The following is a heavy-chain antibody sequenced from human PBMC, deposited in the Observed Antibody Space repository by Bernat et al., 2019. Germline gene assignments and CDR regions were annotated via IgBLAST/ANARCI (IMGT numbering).Heavy chain of an antibody. V-gene: IGHV4-34*01. CDR2: INHRGST. Sequence: QVQLPQWGAGLLKPSETLSLSCAVYGESFNDYFWTWIRQPPGKGLEWICEINHRGSTNYNVSLKSRVNILADASKNQFSLKLTSMTAADTAVYYCARRSLDGTLDYWGQGTRVIVSS. J-gene: IGHJ4*02. CDR3: ARRSLDGTLDY. D-gene: IGHD1-1*01. CDR1: GESFNDYF.